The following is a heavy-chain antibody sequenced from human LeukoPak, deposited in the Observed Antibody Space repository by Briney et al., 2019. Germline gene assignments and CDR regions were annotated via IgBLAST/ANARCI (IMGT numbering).Heavy chain of an antibody. V-gene: IGHV3-7*01. CDR2: IKQDGSEK. D-gene: IGHD5-12*01. J-gene: IGHJ3*02. Sequence: GGSLRLSCAASGFTFSSYWMSWVRQAPGKGLEWVANIKQDGSEKYYVDSVKGRFTISRDNAKNSLYLQMNSLRAEDTAVYYCARDLGRGRGYSGSVIGLDQAFDIWGQGTMVTVPS. CDR1: GFTFSSYW. CDR3: ARDLGRGRGYSGSVIGLDQAFDI.